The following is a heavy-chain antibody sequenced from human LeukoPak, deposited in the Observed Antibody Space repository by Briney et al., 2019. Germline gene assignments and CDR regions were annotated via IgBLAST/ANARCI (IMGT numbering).Heavy chain of an antibody. CDR2: IIPILGIA. D-gene: IGHD6-19*01. V-gene: IGHV1-69*04. J-gene: IGHJ4*02. CDR1: GGTFSSYA. CDR3: ARDFGSIAVAGPDSY. Sequence: SVKVSCKASGGTFSSYAISWVRQAPGQGLEWMGRIIPILGIANYAQKFQGRVTITADKSTSTAYMELSSLRSEDTAVYCCARDFGSIAVAGPDSYWGQGTLVTVSS.